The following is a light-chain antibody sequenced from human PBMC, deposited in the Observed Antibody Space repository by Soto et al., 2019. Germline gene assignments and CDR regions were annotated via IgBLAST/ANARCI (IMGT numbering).Light chain of an antibody. CDR3: QSYDSSLSGPVV. CDR1: SSNIGAGYD. J-gene: IGLJ2*01. V-gene: IGLV1-40*01. CDR2: GNS. Sequence: QSVLTQPPSGCGAPRQRGTISCTGRSSNIGAGYDVHWYQQLPGTAPKLLISGNSNRPSGVPDRFSGSKSGTSASLAITGLQAEDEADYYCQSYDSSLSGPVVFGGGTKLTVL.